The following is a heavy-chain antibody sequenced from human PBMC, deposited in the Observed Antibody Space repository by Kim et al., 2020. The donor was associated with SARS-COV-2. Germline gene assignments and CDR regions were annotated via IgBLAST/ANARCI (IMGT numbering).Heavy chain of an antibody. CDR3: ARGAAVAGTSLLDY. V-gene: IGHV3-48*04. CDR2: ISSSSSTI. CDR1: GFTFSSYS. J-gene: IGHJ4*02. D-gene: IGHD6-19*01. Sequence: GGSLRLSCAASGFTFSSYSMNWVRQAPGKGLEWVSYISSSSSTIYYADSVKGRFTISRDNAKNSLYLQMNSLRAEDTAVYYCARGAAVAGTSLLDYWGQGTLVTVSS.